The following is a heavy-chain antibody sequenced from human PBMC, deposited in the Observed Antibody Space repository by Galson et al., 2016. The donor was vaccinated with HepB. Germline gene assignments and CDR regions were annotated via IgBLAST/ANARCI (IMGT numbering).Heavy chain of an antibody. D-gene: IGHD1-1*01. CDR1: GFIFSSYT. CDR2: INSGGAYI. Sequence: SLRLSCAASGFIFSSYTMNWVRQAPGKGLEWVSSINSGGAYIYSAASVRGRFTISRDNAKNSLYLQMDSLSADDTAIYYCARLSGNVERQGGLDYWGQGTLVTVSA. J-gene: IGHJ4*02. CDR3: ARLSGNVERQGGLDY. V-gene: IGHV3-21*01.